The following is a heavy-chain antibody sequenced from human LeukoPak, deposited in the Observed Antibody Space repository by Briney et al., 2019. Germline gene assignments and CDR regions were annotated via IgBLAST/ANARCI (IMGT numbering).Heavy chain of an antibody. CDR2: ISGSGGST. J-gene: IGHJ4*02. Sequence: GGSLRLSCAASGFTCSSYAMSWVRQAPGKGLEWVSAISGSGGSTYYADSVKGRFTISRDNSKNTLYLQINSLRAEDTAVYYCAKDGGAYYDSTDYFDYWGQGTLVTVSS. V-gene: IGHV3-23*01. D-gene: IGHD3-22*01. CDR1: GFTCSSYA. CDR3: AKDGGAYYDSTDYFDY.